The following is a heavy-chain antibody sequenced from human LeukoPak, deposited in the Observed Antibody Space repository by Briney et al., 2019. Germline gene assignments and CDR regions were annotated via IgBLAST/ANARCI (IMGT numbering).Heavy chain of an antibody. CDR1: GFFFSTHG. CDR2: VSPRGDIK. CDR3: AQDLAWIRFDN. J-gene: IGHJ4*02. Sequence: QPGGSLRLSCAASGFFFSTHGMNWVRQAPGKGLEWVSGVSPRGDIKYYADSVKGRFPISRNNSKNTIYLQMDSLRFEDAAIYYCAQDLAWIRFDNWGQGTLVTVSS. D-gene: IGHD5-12*01. V-gene: IGHV3-23*01.